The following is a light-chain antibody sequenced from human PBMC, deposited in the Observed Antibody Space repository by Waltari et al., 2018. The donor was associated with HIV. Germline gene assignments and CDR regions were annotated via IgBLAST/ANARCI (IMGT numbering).Light chain of an antibody. CDR1: QGVNNY. CDR3: QKYDGAPWT. J-gene: IGKJ1*01. V-gene: IGKV1-27*01. Sequence: DIQMTQSPSSLSASVGDRVTLTCRASQGVNNYLAWYQQRPGTVPKLLIDAASTLRSGVPSRFSGSGSGTDFTLTISSLQPEDVATYYCQKYDGAPWTFGQGTKVEV. CDR2: AAS.